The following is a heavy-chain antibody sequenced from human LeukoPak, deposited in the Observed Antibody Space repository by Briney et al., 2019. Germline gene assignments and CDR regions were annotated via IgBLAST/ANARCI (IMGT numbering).Heavy chain of an antibody. CDR1: GLTFSSYS. Sequence: PGGCLRLSCAASGLTFSSYSMSWVRQGPGTGLEWVSAISGSGDTTFYADSVKGRFTISRDNSKNTLFLQVNSLRVEDTAVYFCAKELTTERTPGVDSWGQGALVSASS. CDR2: ISGSGDTT. J-gene: IGHJ4*02. V-gene: IGHV3-23*01. D-gene: IGHD4-23*01. CDR3: AKELTTERTPGVDS.